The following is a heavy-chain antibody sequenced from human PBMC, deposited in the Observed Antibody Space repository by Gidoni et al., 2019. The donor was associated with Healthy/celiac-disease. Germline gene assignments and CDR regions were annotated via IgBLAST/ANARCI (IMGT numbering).Heavy chain of an antibody. CDR1: GYTFTGYY. D-gene: IGHD3-10*01. V-gene: IGHV1-2*04. J-gene: IGHJ6*02. CDR2: INPNSGGT. CDR3: ARDAAPLMLRGFYGMDV. Sequence: QVQLVQSGAEVKKPGASVKVSCKASGYTFTGYYMHWVRQAPGQGLEWMGWINPNSGGTNYAQKFQGWVTMTRDTSISTAYMELSRLRSDDTAVYYCARDAAPLMLRGFYGMDVWGQGTTVTVSS.